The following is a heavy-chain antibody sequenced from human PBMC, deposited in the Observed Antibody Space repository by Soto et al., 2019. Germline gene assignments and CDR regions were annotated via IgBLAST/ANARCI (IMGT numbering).Heavy chain of an antibody. CDR2: IYSGGST. J-gene: IGHJ4*02. CDR3: ARLEGAGAYYYGSGSYYAPRSFYY. CDR1: GFTVSSNY. Sequence: GGSLRLSCAASGFTVSSNYMSWVRQAPGKGLEWVSVIYSGGSTYYADSVKGRFTISRDNSKNTLYLQMNSLRAEDTAVYYCARLEGAGAYYYGSGSYYAPRSFYYWGQGTLVTVSS. V-gene: IGHV3-66*01. D-gene: IGHD3-10*01.